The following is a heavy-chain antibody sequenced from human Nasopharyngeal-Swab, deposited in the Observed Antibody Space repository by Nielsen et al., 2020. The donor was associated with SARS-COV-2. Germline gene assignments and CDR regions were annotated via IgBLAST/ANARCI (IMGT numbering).Heavy chain of an antibody. J-gene: IGHJ6*01. CDR3: ARMGPRDFDWLLPYYYYGMDV. CDR2: IKQDGSEK. Sequence: GESLKISCAASGFTFSSYWMSWVRQAPGKGLEWVANIKQDGSEKYYVDSVKGRFTISRDNAKNSLYLQMNSLRAEDTAVYYCARMGPRDFDWLLPYYYYGMDVWGQGTTVTVSS. CDR1: GFTFSSYW. D-gene: IGHD3-9*01. V-gene: IGHV3-7*01.